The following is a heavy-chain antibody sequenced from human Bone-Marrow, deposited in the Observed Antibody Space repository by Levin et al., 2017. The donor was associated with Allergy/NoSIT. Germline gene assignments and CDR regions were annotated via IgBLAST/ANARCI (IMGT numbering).Heavy chain of an antibody. Sequence: GGSLRLSCVASGFTFSSYWMTWVRQAPGKGLEWVANIKEDGREKYHVDSVKGRFTISRDNAKNSLYLQMNSLRVEDSAVYYCATGWAELRFDPWGQGTLVTVSS. J-gene: IGHJ5*02. CDR1: GFTFSSYW. CDR3: ATGWAELRFDP. D-gene: IGHD2/OR15-2a*01. V-gene: IGHV3-7*01. CDR2: IKEDGREK.